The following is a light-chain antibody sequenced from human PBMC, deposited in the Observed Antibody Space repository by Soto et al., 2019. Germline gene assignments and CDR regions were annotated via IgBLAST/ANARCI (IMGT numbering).Light chain of an antibody. CDR3: QQYDSYSYT. CDR2: DAS. Sequence: DIQMTQSPSTLSASVGDRVTITCRASQRISSWLAWYQQKPGTAPKVLIYDASRLESGVPSRFSGSVSGTEFTLTISSLQPDDFATYYCQQYDSYSYTFDQGTKVEIK. CDR1: QRISSW. V-gene: IGKV1-5*01. J-gene: IGKJ2*01.